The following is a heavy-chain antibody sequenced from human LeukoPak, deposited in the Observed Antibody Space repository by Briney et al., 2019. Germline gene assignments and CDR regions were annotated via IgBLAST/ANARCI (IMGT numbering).Heavy chain of an antibody. CDR2: ISSSGSTI. Sequence: PGGSLRLSCAASGFTFSSYEMNWVRQAPGKGLEWVSYISSSGSTIYYADSVKGRFTISRDNAKNSLYLQMNSLRAEDTAVYYCARRSSSWYFDYWGQGTLVAVSS. D-gene: IGHD6-13*01. CDR3: ARRSSSWYFDY. CDR1: GFTFSSYE. J-gene: IGHJ4*02. V-gene: IGHV3-48*03.